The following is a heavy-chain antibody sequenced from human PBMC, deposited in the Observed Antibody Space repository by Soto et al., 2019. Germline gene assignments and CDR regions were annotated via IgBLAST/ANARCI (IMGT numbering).Heavy chain of an antibody. CDR2: ISYDGSNK. D-gene: IGHD3-16*01. V-gene: IGHV3-30*03. CDR1: IFTFSSYG. CDR3: ARDWGDWFDP. J-gene: IGHJ5*02. Sequence: SVILSLASSIFTFSSYGMQWVRHAPGKGLEWVAVISYDGSNKYYADSVKGRLTISRENSKNTLYLQMNRLRAEDKAVYYCARDWGDWFDPWGQGTLVTVFS.